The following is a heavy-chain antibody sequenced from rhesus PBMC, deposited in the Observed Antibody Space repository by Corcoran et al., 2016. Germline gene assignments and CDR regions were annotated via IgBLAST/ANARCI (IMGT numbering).Heavy chain of an antibody. J-gene: IGHJ3*01. Sequence: QVQLQESGPGLVKPSETLSLTCAVSGGPISSSNWWSWIRQPPGKGLAWIGYISGSSGSTYYNPSLKSRVTISTDTSKNQFSLKLSSVTAADTAVYYCARSERFLDWLSAFDFWGQGLRVTVSS. D-gene: IGHD3-3*01. CDR3: ARSERFLDWLSAFDF. CDR1: GGPISSSNW. V-gene: IGHV4-65*01. CDR2: ISGSSGST.